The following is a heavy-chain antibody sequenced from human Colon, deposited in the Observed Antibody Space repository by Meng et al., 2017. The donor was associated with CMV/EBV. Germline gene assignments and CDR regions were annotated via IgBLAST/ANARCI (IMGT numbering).Heavy chain of an antibody. CDR3: ARDSPIRDNHDPFDI. CDR2: IFYGGTT. Sequence: SETLSLTCAVYGGSFSGYYWSWIRQPPGKGLEWIGSIFYGGTTYYNPSLKSRVTISVDTSKNQFSLNLSSVTAADTAVYYCARDSPIRDNHDPFDIWGLGTMVTVSS. V-gene: IGHV4-34*11. CDR1: GGSFSGYY. J-gene: IGHJ3*02. D-gene: IGHD2-21*02.